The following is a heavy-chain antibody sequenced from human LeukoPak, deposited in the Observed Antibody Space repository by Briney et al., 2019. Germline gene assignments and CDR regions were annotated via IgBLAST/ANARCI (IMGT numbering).Heavy chain of an antibody. J-gene: IGHJ5*02. V-gene: IGHV1-69*04. CDR3: ARAAGQLRFLESRDNWFDL. CDR1: GGTFSSYA. D-gene: IGHD3-3*01. Sequence: SVKVSCKASGGTFSSYAISWVRQAPGQGLEWMGRIIPILGIANYAQKFQGRVTITADKSTSTAYMELSSLRSEDTAVYYCARAAGQLRFLESRDNWFDLWGQGTLVTVSS. CDR2: IIPILGIA.